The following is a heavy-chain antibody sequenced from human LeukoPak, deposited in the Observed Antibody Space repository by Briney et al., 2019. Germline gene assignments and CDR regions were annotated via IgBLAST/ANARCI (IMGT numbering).Heavy chain of an antibody. J-gene: IGHJ4*02. Sequence: GGSLRLSCAASGFTFSNYWMHWVRQAPGKGLVWVSRINSDGSSRNYADSVKGGFTISRDNAKNKLYLQMNSLRAEDTAVYYCASASSHRIAAGGDYWGQGTLVTVSS. V-gene: IGHV3-74*01. CDR3: ASASSHRIAAGGDY. D-gene: IGHD6-13*01. CDR1: GFTFSNYW. CDR2: INSDGSSR.